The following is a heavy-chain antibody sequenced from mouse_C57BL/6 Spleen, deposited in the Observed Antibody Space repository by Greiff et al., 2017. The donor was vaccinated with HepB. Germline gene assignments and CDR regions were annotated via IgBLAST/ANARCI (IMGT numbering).Heavy chain of an antibody. CDR2: IDPSDSET. J-gene: IGHJ2*01. Sequence: VQLQQPGAELVRPGSSVKLSCKASGYTFTSYWMHWVKQRPIQGLEWIGNIDPSDSETHYNQKFKDKATLTVDKSSSTAYMQLSSLTSEDSAVYYCARSYDWGYFDYWGQGTTLTVSS. CDR1: GYTFTSYW. CDR3: ARSYDWGYFDY. V-gene: IGHV1-52*01. D-gene: IGHD2-12*01.